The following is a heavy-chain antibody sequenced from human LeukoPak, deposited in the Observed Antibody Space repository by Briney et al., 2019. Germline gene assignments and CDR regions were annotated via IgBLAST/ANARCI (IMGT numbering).Heavy chain of an antibody. CDR1: GASISSSYSY. J-gene: IGHJ4*02. Sequence: SETLSLTCTVSGASISSSYSYWGWIRQPPGMGLEWIGSIYHTGNTYYNASLKSQVSISIDTSKNQFSLKLTSVTAADTAVYYCARQTGSGLFILPGGQGTLVTVSS. D-gene: IGHD3/OR15-3a*01. V-gene: IGHV4-39*01. CDR3: ARQTGSGLFILP. CDR2: IYHTGNT.